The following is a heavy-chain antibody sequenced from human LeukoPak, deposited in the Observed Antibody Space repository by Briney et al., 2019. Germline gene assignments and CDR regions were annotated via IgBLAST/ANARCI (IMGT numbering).Heavy chain of an antibody. V-gene: IGHV4-59*01. J-gene: IGHJ6*02. Sequence: PSETLSLTCTVSGGSISSYYWSWIRQPPGKGLEWIGYIYYSGSTNYNPSLKSRVTISVDTSKNQFFLKPSSVTAADTAVYYCARSGYSSSWYYTGYYYYGMDVWGQGTTVTVSS. D-gene: IGHD6-13*01. CDR1: GGSISSYY. CDR2: IYYSGST. CDR3: ARSGYSSSWYYTGYYYYGMDV.